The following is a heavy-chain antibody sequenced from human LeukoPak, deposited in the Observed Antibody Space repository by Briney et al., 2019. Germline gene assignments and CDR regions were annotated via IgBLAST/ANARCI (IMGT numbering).Heavy chain of an antibody. CDR3: ARILGAYYYGMDV. Sequence: SVKVSCKASGGTFSSYAISWVRQAPGQGLEWMGRIIPISGIANYAQKFQGRVTITADKSTSTAYMELSSLRSEDTAVYYCARILGAYYYGMDVWGQGTTVTVSS. V-gene: IGHV1-69*04. CDR2: IIPISGIA. J-gene: IGHJ6*02. D-gene: IGHD3-3*01. CDR1: GGTFSSYA.